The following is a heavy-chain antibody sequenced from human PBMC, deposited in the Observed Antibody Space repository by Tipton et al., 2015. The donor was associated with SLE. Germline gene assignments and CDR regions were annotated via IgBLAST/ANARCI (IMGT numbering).Heavy chain of an antibody. J-gene: IGHJ3*01. CDR3: ARDRINSNGWKANAFYL. V-gene: IGHV1-2*04. CDR1: GYTFTDYY. CDR2: INPDTGGA. D-gene: IGHD4-11*01. Sequence: QLVQSGAEVKKPGASVKVSCKTSGYTFTDYYLHWVRQAPGQGLEYMGWINPDTGGADYAQRFQDWVTMTTDTSISTAYMELSMLTPDDTAVYYCARDRINSNGWKANAFYLWGLGTIVTVSS.